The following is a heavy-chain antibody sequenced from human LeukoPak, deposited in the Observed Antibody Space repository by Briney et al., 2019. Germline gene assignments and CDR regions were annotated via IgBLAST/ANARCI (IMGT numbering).Heavy chain of an antibody. CDR3: AKEKYYYDSSGSHPFDY. D-gene: IGHD3-22*01. CDR2: ISGSGGST. V-gene: IGHV3-23*01. J-gene: IGHJ4*02. Sequence: GRSLRLSCAAPGFTFSSYAMSWVRQAPGKGLEWVSAISGSGGSTYYADSVKGRFTISRDNSKNTLYLQMNSLRAEDTAVYYCAKEKYYYDSSGSHPFDYWGQGTLVTVSS. CDR1: GFTFSSYA.